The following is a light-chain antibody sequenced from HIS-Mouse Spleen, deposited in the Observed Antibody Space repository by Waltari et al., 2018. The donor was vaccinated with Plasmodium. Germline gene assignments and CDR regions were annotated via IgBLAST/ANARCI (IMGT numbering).Light chain of an antibody. CDR3: QQYNNWSFT. CDR1: QSVISN. V-gene: IGKV3-15*01. CDR2: GAS. J-gene: IGKJ3*01. Sequence: EIVMTQSPATLSVSPGERATLSCRASQSVISNFAWYQQKPGQAPRLLIYGASTRATGIPARFSGSGSGTEFTLTISSLQSEDFAVYYCQQYNNWSFTFGPGTKVDIK.